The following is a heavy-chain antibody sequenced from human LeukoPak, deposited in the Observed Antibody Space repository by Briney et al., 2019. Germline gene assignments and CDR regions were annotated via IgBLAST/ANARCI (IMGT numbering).Heavy chain of an antibody. CDR1: GFTFSRYA. V-gene: IGHV3-21*01. J-gene: IGHJ4*02. Sequence: GGSLRLSCATSGFTFSRYAMNWIRQAPGKGLEWVSFISSDTPNKNYADSVKGRFTISRDNAKNTVYLQLNSLRAEDTAMYYCARDLGGPDYWGQGTLVTVSS. D-gene: IGHD3-16*01. CDR3: ARDLGGPDY. CDR2: ISSDTPNK.